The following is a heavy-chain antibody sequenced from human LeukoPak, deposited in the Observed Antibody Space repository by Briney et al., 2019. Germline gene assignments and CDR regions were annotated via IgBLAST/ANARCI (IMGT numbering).Heavy chain of an antibody. J-gene: IGHJ4*02. CDR2: FDPEDGET. CDR1: GYTFTSYY. D-gene: IGHD3-3*02. V-gene: IGHV1-24*01. Sequence: GASVKVSCKASGYTFTSYYMHWVRQAPGQGLEWMGGFDPEDGETIYAQKFQGRVTMTEDTSTDTAYMELSSLRSEDTAVYYCARDHFWSGFGDYWGQGTLVTVSS. CDR3: ARDHFWSGFGDY.